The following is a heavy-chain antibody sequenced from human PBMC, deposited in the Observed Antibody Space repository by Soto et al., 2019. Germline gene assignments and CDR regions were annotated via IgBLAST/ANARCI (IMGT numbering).Heavy chain of an antibody. Sequence: QVQLQESGPGLVKPSQTLSLTCTVSGGSINSGGYHWNWIRQHPGKGLEWLGYIYDSGTTYYNPSLKSRVTISLNTSKNQCSRKLSSVTAADTAVYYCARGVSCYDTSGATSKGFDPWGQGSLVTVSS. CDR2: IYDSGTT. CDR1: GGSINSGGYH. V-gene: IGHV4-31*03. CDR3: ARGVSCYDTSGATSKGFDP. J-gene: IGHJ5*02. D-gene: IGHD3-22*01.